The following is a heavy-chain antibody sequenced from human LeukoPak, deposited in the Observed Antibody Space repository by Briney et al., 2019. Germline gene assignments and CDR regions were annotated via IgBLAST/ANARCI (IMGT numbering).Heavy chain of an antibody. J-gene: IGHJ4*02. V-gene: IGHV3-48*01. D-gene: IGHD6-6*01. Sequence: GGSLRLSCAASGFTFSSYSMNWVRQAPGKGLEWVSYISSSSSTIYYADSVKGRFTISRDNAKNSLYLQMNSLRAEDTAVYYCPRGLYSSSAGFGYWGQGTLVTVSS. CDR3: PRGLYSSSAGFGY. CDR2: ISSSSSTI. CDR1: GFTFSSYS.